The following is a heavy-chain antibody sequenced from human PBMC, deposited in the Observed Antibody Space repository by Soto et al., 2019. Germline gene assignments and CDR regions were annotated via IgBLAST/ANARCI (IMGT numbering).Heavy chain of an antibody. D-gene: IGHD3-22*01. J-gene: IGHJ6*02. CDR1: GYTFTSYG. CDR2: ISAYNGNT. Sequence: PSVKVSCKASGYTFTSYGISWVRQAPGQGLEWMGWISAYNGNTNYAQKLQGRVTMTTDTSTSTAYMELRSLRSDDTAVYYCASDYYYDSSGYYVHYYYGMDVWGQGTTVTVS. V-gene: IGHV1-18*01. CDR3: ASDYYYDSSGYYVHYYYGMDV.